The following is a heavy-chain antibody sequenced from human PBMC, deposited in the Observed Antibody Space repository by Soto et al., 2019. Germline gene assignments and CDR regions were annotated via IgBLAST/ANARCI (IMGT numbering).Heavy chain of an antibody. CDR3: ARVRDGYTRPPYYFDY. V-gene: IGHV4-30-4*01. CDR1: GGSISSGDYY. Sequence: PSETLSLTCTVSGGSISSGDYYWSWIRQPPGKGLEWIGYIYYSGSTYYNPSLKSRVTISVDTSKNQFSLKLSSVTAADTAVYYCARVRDGYTRPPYYFDYWGQGTLVTVSS. J-gene: IGHJ4*02. CDR2: IYYSGST. D-gene: IGHD5-12*01.